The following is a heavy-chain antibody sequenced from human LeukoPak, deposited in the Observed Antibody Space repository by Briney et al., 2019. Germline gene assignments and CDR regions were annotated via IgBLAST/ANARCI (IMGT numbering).Heavy chain of an antibody. CDR1: VGSISWYY. CDR3: ARRAVAENYFDY. CDR2: IYSSGST. V-gene: IGHV4-4*09. J-gene: IGHJ4*02. Sequence: SEALALACTASVGSISWYYGSWIWQPPGKGLEWIGYIYSSGSTTYNSSLKSRVTISVDTSKNQFSLKLSSVTAADTAVYYCARRAVAENYFDYWGQGTLVTVSS. D-gene: IGHD6-19*01.